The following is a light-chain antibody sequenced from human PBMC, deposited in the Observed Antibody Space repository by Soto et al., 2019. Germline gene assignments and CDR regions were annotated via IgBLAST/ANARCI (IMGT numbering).Light chain of an antibody. CDR3: CSYAGSPYVV. J-gene: IGLJ2*01. CDR1: SSDVGGYNY. V-gene: IGLV2-11*01. CDR2: DVS. Sequence: QSVLTQPRSVSGSPGQSVTISCTGTSSDVGGYNYVSWYQQHPGKAPKLMIYDVSKRPSGVPDRFSGSKSGNTASLTISGLQAEDEDDYYCCSYAGSPYVVFGGGTKLTVL.